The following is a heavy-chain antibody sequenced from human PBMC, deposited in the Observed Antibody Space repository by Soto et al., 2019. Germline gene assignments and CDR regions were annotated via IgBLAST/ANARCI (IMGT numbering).Heavy chain of an antibody. CDR3: VRDGSGNLYLNWFDH. J-gene: IGHJ5*02. Sequence: XGSLRLSCTASGFTFSSYSMNWVRQAPGKGLEWISYISSHSSTLYYADSVKGRFTISRDNAGNSLYLQMNILRDEDTAVYYCVRDGSGNLYLNWFDHWGQGTLVTVSS. D-gene: IGHD6-19*01. CDR1: GFTFSSYS. V-gene: IGHV3-48*02. CDR2: ISSHSSTL.